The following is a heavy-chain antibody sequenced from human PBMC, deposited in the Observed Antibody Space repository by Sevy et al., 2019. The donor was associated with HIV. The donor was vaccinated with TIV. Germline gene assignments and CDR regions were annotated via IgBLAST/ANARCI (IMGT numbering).Heavy chain of an antibody. Sequence: GGSLRLSCVASGFTFSSYSMNLVRQAPGKGLEWVSYISSSSDSSRTLYYADSVKGRFSISRDNAKNSVHLQMTSLRVEDTAVYYCARPDLSGWYFDFWGHGTLVTVSS. D-gene: IGHD6-19*01. CDR3: ARPDLSGWYFDF. J-gene: IGHJ4*01. CDR1: GFTFSSYS. CDR2: ISSSSDSSRTL. V-gene: IGHV3-48*01.